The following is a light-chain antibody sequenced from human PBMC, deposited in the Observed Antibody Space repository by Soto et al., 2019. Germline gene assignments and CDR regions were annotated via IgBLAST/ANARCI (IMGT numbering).Light chain of an antibody. Sequence: QAASVSGSPGQSITISCTGTSSDVGTYNSVSWYQQYPGKAPKLMIHDVSNRPSGVSNRFSGSKSGNTASLTISGLQAEDEADYYCSSYTSSSSYVFGSGTKXTVL. J-gene: IGLJ1*01. V-gene: IGLV2-14*01. CDR2: DVS. CDR3: SSYTSSSSYV. CDR1: SSDVGTYNS.